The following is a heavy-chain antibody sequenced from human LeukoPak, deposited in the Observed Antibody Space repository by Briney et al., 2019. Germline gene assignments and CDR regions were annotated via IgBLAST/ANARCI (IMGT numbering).Heavy chain of an antibody. CDR3: ARAPPYCSGGSCFDY. J-gene: IGHJ4*02. D-gene: IGHD2-15*01. CDR1: GGSISSAVYY. Sequence: KASETLSLTCTVSGGSISSAVYYWSWIRQHPGKGLEWIGYIYYSGSTYYNPSLKSRVTISVDRSKNQFSLQLNSVTPEDTAVYYYARAPPYCSGGSCFDYWGQGTLVTVSS. V-gene: IGHV4-31*03. CDR2: IYYSGST.